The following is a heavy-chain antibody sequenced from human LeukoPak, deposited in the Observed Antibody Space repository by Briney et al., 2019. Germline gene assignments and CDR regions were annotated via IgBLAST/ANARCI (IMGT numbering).Heavy chain of an antibody. CDR1: GFTFSTYS. CDR2: IKQDGSEK. Sequence: PGGSLRLSCAASGFTFSTYSMNWVRQAPGKGLEWVANIKQDGSEKYYVDSVKGRFTISRDNAKNSLSLQMDSLRVEDTAVYYCARLSGESTIYDYWGQGTLVTVSS. D-gene: IGHD5/OR15-5a*01. CDR3: ARLSGESTIYDY. V-gene: IGHV3-7*01. J-gene: IGHJ4*02.